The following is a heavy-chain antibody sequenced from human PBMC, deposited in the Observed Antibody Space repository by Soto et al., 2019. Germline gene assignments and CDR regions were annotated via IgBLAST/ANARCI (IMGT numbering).Heavy chain of an antibody. CDR1: GYTFTGYY. Sequence: GASVKVSCKASGYTFTGYYMHWVRQAPGQGLEWMGWINPNSSGTNYAQKFQGWVTMTRDTSISTAYMELSRLRSDDTAVYYCARAIAAAGAYYGMDVWGQGTTVTVSS. V-gene: IGHV1-2*04. D-gene: IGHD6-13*01. CDR3: ARAIAAAGAYYGMDV. CDR2: INPNSSGT. J-gene: IGHJ6*02.